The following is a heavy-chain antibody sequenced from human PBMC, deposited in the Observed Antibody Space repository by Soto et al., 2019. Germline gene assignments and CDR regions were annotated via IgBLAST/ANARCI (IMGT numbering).Heavy chain of an antibody. Sequence: PGGSLRLSCAASGFTFSTYGMHWVRQAPGKGLEWVAVIWFDGTKKYYADSVNGRFTISRDNSKNTLYLQMNSLRAEDTAVYYCASQIFWSGSTAHGMDVWGQRTEVTVSS. CDR1: GFTFSTYG. V-gene: IGHV3-33*01. J-gene: IGHJ6*02. D-gene: IGHD3-3*01. CDR3: ASQIFWSGSTAHGMDV. CDR2: IWFDGTKK.